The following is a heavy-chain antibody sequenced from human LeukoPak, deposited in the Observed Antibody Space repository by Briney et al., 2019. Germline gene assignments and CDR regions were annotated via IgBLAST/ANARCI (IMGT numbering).Heavy chain of an antibody. CDR2: TRSKAYDGTT. Sequence: GGSLRLSCKTSGFTFGDFAVGWVRQAPGKGLEWVGFTRSKAYDGTTRYAASVKGRFTISRDDSKSIAYLQVNSLETEDTAIHFCARDRCPSSSSCYRDYWGQGTLVTVSS. CDR1: GFTFGDFA. D-gene: IGHD2-2*01. J-gene: IGHJ4*02. CDR3: ARDRCPSSSSCYRDY. V-gene: IGHV3-49*04.